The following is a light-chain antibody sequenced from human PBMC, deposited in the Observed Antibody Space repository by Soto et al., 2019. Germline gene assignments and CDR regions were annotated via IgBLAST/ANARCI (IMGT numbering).Light chain of an antibody. CDR2: EGS. J-gene: IGLJ2*01. V-gene: IGLV2-23*01. CDR1: NTDVGGYHY. CDR3: CAYAGSRGLV. Sequence: QSALTQPASVSGSPGQSITVSCTGTNTDVGGYHYVSWYQHRPGKAPRLMIYEGSKRPSGVSNRFSGSKSGNTASLTISGLQAEDEADYYCCAYAGSRGLVFGGGTKLTVL.